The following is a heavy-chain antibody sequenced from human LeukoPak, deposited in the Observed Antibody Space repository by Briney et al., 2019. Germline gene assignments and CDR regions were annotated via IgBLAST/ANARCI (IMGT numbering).Heavy chain of an antibody. CDR3: ASGGYSSGFDY. J-gene: IGHJ4*02. V-gene: IGHV3-23*01. Sequence: PGGSLRLSCAASGFTFSSYGMSWVRRAPGKGLEWVSGISGSGGNTYYADSVKGRFTISRDNSKNTLYLQMNSLRAEDTAVYYCASGGYSSGFDYWGQGTLVTVSS. CDR1: GFTFSSYG. CDR2: ISGSGGNT. D-gene: IGHD5-18*01.